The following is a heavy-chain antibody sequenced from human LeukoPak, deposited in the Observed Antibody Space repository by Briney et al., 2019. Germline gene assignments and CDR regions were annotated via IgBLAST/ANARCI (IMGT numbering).Heavy chain of an antibody. V-gene: IGHV5-51*01. CDR1: GYSFTSYW. Sequence: GESLKISCKGSGYSFTSYWIGWVRQVPGKGLEWMGIIYPGDSDTRYSPSFQGHVTISAEKSISTAYLQWSSLKASDTAMYYCARSTPSIAESSAFDIWGQGTMVTVSS. CDR2: IYPGDSDT. J-gene: IGHJ3*02. D-gene: IGHD6-6*01. CDR3: ARSTPSIAESSAFDI.